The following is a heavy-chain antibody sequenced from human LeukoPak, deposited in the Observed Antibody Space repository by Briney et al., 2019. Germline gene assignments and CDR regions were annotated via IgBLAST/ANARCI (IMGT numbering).Heavy chain of an antibody. J-gene: IGHJ4*02. D-gene: IGHD6-19*01. CDR1: GFTFSSYS. CDR3: ARGGSSGWYYFDY. V-gene: IGHV3-21*01. CDR2: ISSSSSYI. Sequence: GSLRLSCAASGFTFSSYSMNWVRQAPGEGLEWVSSISSSSSYIYYADSVKGRFTISRDNAKNSLYLQMNSLRAEDTAVYYCARGGSSGWYYFDYWGQGTLVTVSS.